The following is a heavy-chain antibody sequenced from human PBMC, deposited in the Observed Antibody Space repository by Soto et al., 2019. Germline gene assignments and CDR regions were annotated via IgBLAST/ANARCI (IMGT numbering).Heavy chain of an antibody. D-gene: IGHD2-21*01. CDR3: ARDQGGVRFDY. CDR2: IYSGGST. CDR1: GFTVSSNY. V-gene: IGHV3-53*01. Sequence: TGGSLRLSCAASGFTVSSNYMSWVRQAPGKGLEWVSVIYSGGSTYYADSVKGRFTISRDNSKNTLYLQMNSLRAEDTAVYYCARDQGGVRFDYWGQGTLVTVSS. J-gene: IGHJ4*02.